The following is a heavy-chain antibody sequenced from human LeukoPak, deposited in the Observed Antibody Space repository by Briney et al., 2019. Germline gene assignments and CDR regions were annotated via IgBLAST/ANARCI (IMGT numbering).Heavy chain of an antibody. Sequence: PSETLPLTCAVYGGSFSGYYWSWIRQPPGKGLEWIGEINHSGSTNYNPSLKSRVTISVDTSKNQFSLKLSSVTAADTAVYYCARSYNSGYSSSWYWFDPWGQGTLVTVSS. V-gene: IGHV4-34*01. J-gene: IGHJ5*02. CDR1: GGSFSGYY. CDR2: INHSGST. D-gene: IGHD6-13*01. CDR3: ARSYNSGYSSSWYWFDP.